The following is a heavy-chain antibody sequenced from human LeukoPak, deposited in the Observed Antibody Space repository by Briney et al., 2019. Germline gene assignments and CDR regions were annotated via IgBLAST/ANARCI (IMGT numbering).Heavy chain of an antibody. CDR2: INHSGST. CDR1: GFTFSSYS. Sequence: GSLRLSCAASGFTFSSYSMNWVRQPPGKGLEWIGEINHSGSTNYNPSLKSRVTISVDTSKNQFSLKLSSVTAADTAVYYCARARGNRIFGVVILGNFDYWGQGTLVTVSS. D-gene: IGHD3-3*01. CDR3: ARARGNRIFGVVILGNFDY. V-gene: IGHV4-34*01. J-gene: IGHJ4*02.